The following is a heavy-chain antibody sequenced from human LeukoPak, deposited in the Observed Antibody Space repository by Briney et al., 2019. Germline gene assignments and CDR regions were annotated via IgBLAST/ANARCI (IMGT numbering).Heavy chain of an antibody. Sequence: GESLKISCKGSGYSFTSYWIGWVRQMPGKGLEWMGIIWPADSDTRYSPSFQGQVTISADKSISTAYLQWSSLKASDTAIYYCARQCCGSYYPMGVWGKGTTVTVSS. CDR2: IWPADSDT. CDR1: GYSFTSYW. V-gene: IGHV5-51*01. CDR3: ARQCCGSYYPMGV. D-gene: IGHD1-26*01. J-gene: IGHJ6*03.